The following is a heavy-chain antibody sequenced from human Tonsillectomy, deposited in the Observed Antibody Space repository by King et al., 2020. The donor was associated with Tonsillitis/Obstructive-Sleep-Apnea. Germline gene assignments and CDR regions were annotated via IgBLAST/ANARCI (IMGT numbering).Heavy chain of an antibody. Sequence: QLVQTGAEVKKPGSSVKVSCKASGGTLRTYAVSWVRQAPGEGREWMGGIITILGMANYAQNFQGRVTITADKSTSTAYMELSSLSSEDTAVYYCGRGGGYCRSTSCSIYTPYGLDVWGQGTTVTVSS. CDR1: GGTLRTYA. CDR3: GRGGGYCRSTSCSIYTPYGLDV. V-gene: IGHV1-69*10. J-gene: IGHJ6*02. CDR2: IITILGMA. D-gene: IGHD2-2*01.